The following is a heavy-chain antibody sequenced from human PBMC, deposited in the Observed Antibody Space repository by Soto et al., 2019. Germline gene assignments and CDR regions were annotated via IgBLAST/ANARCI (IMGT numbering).Heavy chain of an antibody. CDR2: ISGYKGNT. D-gene: IGHD6-19*01. CDR3: SRFIMVGGWFDPNYYHGMDV. V-gene: IGHV1-18*01. Sequence: QVQLVQSGAEVKKPGASVTVSCKTSGYTFSNYGINWVRQTPGQGLERMGWISGYKGNTNYAQTVQGRVTMTTDTSTGTVYMELRSLKSDDTAIYYCSRFIMVGGWFDPNYYHGMDVWGQGTTVTVSS. J-gene: IGHJ6*02. CDR1: GYTFSNYG.